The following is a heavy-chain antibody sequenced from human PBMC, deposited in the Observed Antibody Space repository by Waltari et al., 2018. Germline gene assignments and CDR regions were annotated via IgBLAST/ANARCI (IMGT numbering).Heavy chain of an antibody. CDR3: ARVPTSWFDP. D-gene: IGHD1-1*01. Sequence: QVQLQESGPGLVKPSETLSLTCTVSGGSISSYYWSWIRQPPGKGLEWIGYIYYSGSTNYNPSLKSRVTISVDTSKNQFSRKLSSVTAADTAVYYCARVPTSWFDPWGQGTLVTVSS. CDR1: GGSISSYY. J-gene: IGHJ5*02. CDR2: IYYSGST. V-gene: IGHV4-59*01.